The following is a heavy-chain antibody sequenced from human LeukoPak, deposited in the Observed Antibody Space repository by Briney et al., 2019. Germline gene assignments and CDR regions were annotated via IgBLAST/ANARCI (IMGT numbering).Heavy chain of an antibody. J-gene: IGHJ4*02. V-gene: IGHV3-7*01. CDR3: ALSTVAAAGDD. Sequence: GSLRLSCAASGFSLSAYWMTWVRQAPGKGLEWVANIKPDGSEIYSVDSVKGRFTISRDNAKSSLYLQMNSLRAEDTAVYYCALSTVAAAGDDWGQGTLVTVSS. CDR1: GFSLSAYW. CDR2: IKPDGSEI. D-gene: IGHD2-2*01.